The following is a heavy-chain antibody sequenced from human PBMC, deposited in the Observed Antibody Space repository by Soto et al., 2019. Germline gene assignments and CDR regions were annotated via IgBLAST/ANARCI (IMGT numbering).Heavy chain of an antibody. CDR2: IYYSGST. D-gene: IGHD1-1*01. CDR1: GGSISSGGYY. CDR3: ARPTGLDAFDI. V-gene: IGHV4-31*02. J-gene: IGHJ3*02. Sequence: LCGGSISSGGYYWSWIRQHPGKGLEWIGYIYYSGSTYYNPSLKSRVTISVDTSKNQFSLKLSSVTAADTAVYYCARPTGLDAFDIWGQGTMVTVSS.